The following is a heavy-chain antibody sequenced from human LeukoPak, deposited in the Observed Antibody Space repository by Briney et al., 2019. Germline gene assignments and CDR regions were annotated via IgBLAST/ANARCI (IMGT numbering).Heavy chain of an antibody. CDR2: ISYDGSNK. CDR1: GFTFSSYA. J-gene: IGHJ4*02. CDR3: AGMATGFDY. Sequence: GGSLRLSCAASGFTFSSYAMHWVRQAPGKGLEWVAVISYDGSNKYYADSVKGRFTISRDNSKNTLYLQMNSLRAEDTAVYYCAGMATGFDYWGQGTLVTVSS. V-gene: IGHV3-30-3*01. D-gene: IGHD5-24*01.